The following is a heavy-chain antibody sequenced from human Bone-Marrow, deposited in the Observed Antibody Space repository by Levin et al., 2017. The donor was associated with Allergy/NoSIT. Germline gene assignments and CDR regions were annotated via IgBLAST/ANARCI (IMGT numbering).Heavy chain of an antibody. D-gene: IGHD3-10*01. CDR3: AKDLLSGSGSYSWGTFDY. V-gene: IGHV3-23*01. CDR2: ISGSGGST. Sequence: GESLKISCAASGFTFTSCAMSWVRQAPGKGLEWVSGISGSGGSTVYADSVKGRLTISRDNSKNTLYLQMDSLRAEDTAVYYCAKDLLSGSGSYSWGTFDYWGQGTLVTVSS. J-gene: IGHJ4*02. CDR1: GFTFTSCA.